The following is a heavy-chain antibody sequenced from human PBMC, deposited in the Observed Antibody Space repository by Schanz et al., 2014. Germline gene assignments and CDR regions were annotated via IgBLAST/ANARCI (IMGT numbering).Heavy chain of an antibody. CDR1: GYTFSFTSYN. D-gene: IGHD3-3*01. J-gene: IGHJ4*02. CDR3: ARGFDFWDR. V-gene: IGHV1-46*01. CDR2: INSSGGGT. Sequence: QVQVEQSGPEVKKPGASVTVSCQASGYTFSFTSYNVHWVRQAPGQGLEWMGYINSSGGGTSYAQKVQDRLTMTRDASTSTVYMEMSSLRSEDTAVYYCARGFDFWDRWGQGTLVIVSS.